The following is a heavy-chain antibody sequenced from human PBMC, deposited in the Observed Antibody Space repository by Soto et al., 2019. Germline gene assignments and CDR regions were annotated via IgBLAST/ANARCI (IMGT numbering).Heavy chain of an antibody. J-gene: IGHJ4*02. Sequence: QVQLVQSGAEVKKPGASVKVSCKASGYTFTGYYMHWVRQAPGQGLEWMGWINPNSGGTNYAQKLQGWVTMTRDTSISTADMELSRLRSDDTAVYYCARGGGSPLLYYWGQGTLVTGSS. V-gene: IGHV1-2*04. CDR2: INPNSGGT. CDR1: GYTFTGYY. CDR3: ARGGGSPLLYY.